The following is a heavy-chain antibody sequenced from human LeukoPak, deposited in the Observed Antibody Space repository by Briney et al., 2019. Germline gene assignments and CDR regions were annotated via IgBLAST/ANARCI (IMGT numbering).Heavy chain of an antibody. CDR2: ISGSGGST. CDR1: GFTFSSYA. D-gene: IGHD1-14*01. Sequence: GGSLRLSCAASGFTFSSYAMSWVRQAPGKGLEWVSAISGSGGSTYYADSVKGRFTISRDNSKNTLYLQMNSLRAEGTAVYYCATHLDRVDLDYWGQGTLVTVSS. CDR3: ATHLDRVDLDY. J-gene: IGHJ4*02. V-gene: IGHV3-23*01.